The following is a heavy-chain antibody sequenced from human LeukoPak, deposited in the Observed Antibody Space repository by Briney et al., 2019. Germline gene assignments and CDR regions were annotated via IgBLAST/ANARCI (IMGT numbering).Heavy chain of an antibody. CDR2: ISYDGSNK. CDR3: AKSADDYSNYVGPGGCYYYYSMDV. CDR1: GLTFSSYG. J-gene: IGHJ6*02. Sequence: PGGSLRLSCAASGLTFSSYGMHWVRQAPGKGLEWVAVISYDGSNKYYADSVKGRFTISRDNSKNTLYLQMNSLRAEDTAVYYCAKSADDYSNYVGPGGCYYYYSMDVWGQGTTVTVSS. D-gene: IGHD4-11*01. V-gene: IGHV3-30*18.